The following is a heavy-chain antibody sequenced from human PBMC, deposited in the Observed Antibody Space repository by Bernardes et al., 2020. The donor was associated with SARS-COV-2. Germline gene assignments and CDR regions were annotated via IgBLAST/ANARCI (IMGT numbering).Heavy chain of an antibody. D-gene: IGHD3-10*01. CDR3: ANERSSGTFDY. J-gene: IGHJ4*02. CDR2: ISWNSGSI. Sequence: GCSLRLSCAASGFTFDDYAMHWVRQAPGKGLEWVSGISWNSGSIGYADSVKGRFTISRDNAKNSLYLQMNSLRAEDTALYYCANERSSGTFDYWGQGTLVTVSS. V-gene: IGHV3-9*01. CDR1: GFTFDDYA.